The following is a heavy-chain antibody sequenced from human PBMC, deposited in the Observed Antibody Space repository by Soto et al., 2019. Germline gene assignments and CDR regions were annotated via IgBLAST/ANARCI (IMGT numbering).Heavy chain of an antibody. CDR3: AHSLYDYVWGTNWFDP. D-gene: IGHD3-16*01. Sequence: QITLKESGPTLVKPTQTLTLTCTFSGFSLSTSGVGVGWIRQPPGKALEWLALIYWDDDERYSPSLKSRLTIPKDTSKNQWVLTMTNMDPVDTATSCCAHSLYDYVWGTNWFDPWGQGTLVTVSS. V-gene: IGHV2-5*02. CDR1: GFSLSTSGVG. J-gene: IGHJ5*02. CDR2: IYWDDDE.